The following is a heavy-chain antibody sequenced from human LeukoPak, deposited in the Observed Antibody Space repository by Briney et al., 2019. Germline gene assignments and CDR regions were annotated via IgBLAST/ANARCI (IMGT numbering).Heavy chain of an antibody. D-gene: IGHD4-11*01. CDR3: VDLQPGGAFDV. CDR1: GSSFSGGYY. V-gene: IGHV4-38-2*01. CDR2: VYHIGTT. Sequence: PSETLSLTCGVSGSSFSGGYYWGWVRQAPGKGLEWIGNVYHIGTTYINPSLRTRVSQSAATSKKQFFLTLKSVTAADTAVYFCVDLQPGGAFDVWGPGTVVTV. J-gene: IGHJ3*01.